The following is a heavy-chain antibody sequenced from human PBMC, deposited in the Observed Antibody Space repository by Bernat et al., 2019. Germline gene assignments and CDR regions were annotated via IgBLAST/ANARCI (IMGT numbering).Heavy chain of an antibody. V-gene: IGHV3-7*01. D-gene: IGHD1-14*01. Sequence: EVQVVESGGDLVQPGGSLRLSCVVSGITFSSYWMSWVRQAPGKGLEWVANIKQDGNEKYYVDSVKGRFTISRDNAKNSLYLQMNSLRAEDTAVYYCARDRGTSPDVRFDYWGQGTLVTVSS. CDR1: GITFSSYW. J-gene: IGHJ4*02. CDR3: ARDRGTSPDVRFDY. CDR2: IKQDGNEK.